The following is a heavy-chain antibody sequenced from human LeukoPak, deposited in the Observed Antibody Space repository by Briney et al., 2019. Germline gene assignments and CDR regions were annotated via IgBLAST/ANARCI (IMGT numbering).Heavy chain of an antibody. V-gene: IGHV3-7*04. Sequence: GGSLRLSCVASGFPFSSYWMTWVRQAPGKGLEWVANIKQDGSKKSYVDSVKGRFTISRDNAKNSLYLQMNSLRAEDTAIYYCTRVSYIDEGINYWGQGTLVTVSS. J-gene: IGHJ4*02. CDR3: TRVSYIDEGINY. CDR1: GFPFSSYW. CDR2: IKQDGSKK. D-gene: IGHD1-26*01.